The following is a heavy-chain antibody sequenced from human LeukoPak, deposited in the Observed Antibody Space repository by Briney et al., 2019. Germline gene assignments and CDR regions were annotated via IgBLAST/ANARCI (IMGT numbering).Heavy chain of an antibody. J-gene: IGHJ4*02. D-gene: IGHD4-17*01. CDR3: AKGLSMTTTLSFDY. CDR2: ISYDGSNK. CDR1: GFTFSSYA. V-gene: IGHV3-30-3*01. Sequence: GGSLRLSCAASGFTFSSYAMHWVRQAPGKGLEWVAVISYDGSNKYYADSVKGRFTISRDNSKNTLYLQMNSLRAEDTAVYYCAKGLSMTTTLSFDYWGQGTLVTVSS.